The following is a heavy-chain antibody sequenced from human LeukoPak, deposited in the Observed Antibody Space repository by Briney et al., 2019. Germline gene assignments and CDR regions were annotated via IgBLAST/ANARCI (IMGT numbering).Heavy chain of an antibody. Sequence: GGSLRLSCAASGFTFDDFAMSWVRQAPGKGLEWVSGINWNGGSTSYADSVKGRLTISRDNAKNSLYPQMNSLRAEDTALYYCAREEFDYWGQGTLVTVSS. CDR2: INWNGGST. V-gene: IGHV3-20*04. CDR1: GFTFDDFA. CDR3: AREEFDY. J-gene: IGHJ4*02.